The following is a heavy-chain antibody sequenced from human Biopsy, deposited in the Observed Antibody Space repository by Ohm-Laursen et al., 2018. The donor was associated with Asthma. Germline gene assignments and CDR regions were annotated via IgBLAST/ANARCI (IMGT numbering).Heavy chain of an antibody. Sequence: ASVKVSCKVSGYSLTDLSMHWVRQAPGQGLEWLGGHDHEEGGTVNARRFQGRVTMTEDTSTDTAYMELSSLSSDDTAVYYCASDFPKDYVRYNFQFWGQGTLVTASS. J-gene: IGHJ4*02. CDR2: HDHEEGGT. D-gene: IGHD4-17*01. CDR1: GYSLTDLS. V-gene: IGHV1-24*01. CDR3: ASDFPKDYVRYNFQF.